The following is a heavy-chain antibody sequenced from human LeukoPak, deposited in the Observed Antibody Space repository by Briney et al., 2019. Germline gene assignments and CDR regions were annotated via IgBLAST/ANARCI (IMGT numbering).Heavy chain of an antibody. CDR3: ARDSGSYYGLFDY. J-gene: IGHJ4*02. Sequence: PSETLSLTCTVSGGSISSGGYYWSWIRQHPGKGLEWIGYIYYSGSTYYNPSLKSRVTISVDTSKNQFSLKLSSVTAADTAVYYCARDSGSYYGLFDYWGQGTLVTVSS. V-gene: IGHV4-31*03. D-gene: IGHD1-26*01. CDR1: GGSISSGGYY. CDR2: IYYSGST.